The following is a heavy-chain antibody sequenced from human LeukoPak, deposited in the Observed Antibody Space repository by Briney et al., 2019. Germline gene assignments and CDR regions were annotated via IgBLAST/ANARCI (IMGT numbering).Heavy chain of an antibody. CDR3: AKKAQYNGNYPLDY. CDR1: GFTFTSYS. CDR2: TSDRGDYT. D-gene: IGHD1-26*01. Sequence: GGSLRLSCAASGFTFTSYSMSWVRQAPGKGLEWVSGTSDRGDYTYYADSVKGRYTISRDNSKNTLYLQMNSLRAEDTALYFCAKKAQYNGNYPLDYWGQGTLVTVPS. V-gene: IGHV3-23*01. J-gene: IGHJ4*02.